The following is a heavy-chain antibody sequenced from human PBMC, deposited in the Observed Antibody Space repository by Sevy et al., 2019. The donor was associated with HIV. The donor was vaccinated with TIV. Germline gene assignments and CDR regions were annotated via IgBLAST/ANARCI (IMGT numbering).Heavy chain of an antibody. J-gene: IGHJ6*02. Sequence: GGSLRLSCAASGFTFSSYAMSWVRQAPGKGLEWVSAISGSGGSTYYADSVKGRFTISRDNSKNTLYLQMNSLRDEDTAVYYCAKGLVVPAAIRSVRYYGMDVWGQGTTVTVSS. D-gene: IGHD2-2*01. CDR3: AKGLVVPAAIRSVRYYGMDV. CDR2: ISGSGGST. CDR1: GFTFSSYA. V-gene: IGHV3-23*01.